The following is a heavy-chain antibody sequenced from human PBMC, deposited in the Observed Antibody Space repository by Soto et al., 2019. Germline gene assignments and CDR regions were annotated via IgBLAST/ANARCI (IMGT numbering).Heavy chain of an antibody. J-gene: IGHJ5*02. V-gene: IGHV4-31*03. CDR3: ARSSSTTRPANWFDP. CDR1: GGSISSGGYY. Sequence: QVQLQESGPGLVKPSQTLSLTCTVSGGSISSGGYYWSWIRQHPGKGLAWIGSIYYSGSTYYNPSLKSRVTISVDTSKTQFALKLSSVTAADTAVYYCARSSSTTRPANWFDPWCQGTLVTVSS. CDR2: IYYSGST. D-gene: IGHD1-1*01.